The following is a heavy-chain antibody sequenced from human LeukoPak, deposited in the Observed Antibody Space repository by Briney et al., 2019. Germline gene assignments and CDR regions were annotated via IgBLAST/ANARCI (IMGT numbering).Heavy chain of an antibody. CDR1: KFIFGDYN. CDR3: VRRETVFGVVTNFDY. CDR2: ISRCGNDK. V-gene: IGHV3-21*01. D-gene: IGHD3-3*01. Sequence: GGSLRLSCAASKFIFGDYNMNWVRQAPGKGLEWVSSISRCGNDKYYADSVKGRFTISRDNAKNSLYLQMNGLRAEDTAVYYCVRRETVFGVVTNFDYWGQGALVTVSS. J-gene: IGHJ4*02.